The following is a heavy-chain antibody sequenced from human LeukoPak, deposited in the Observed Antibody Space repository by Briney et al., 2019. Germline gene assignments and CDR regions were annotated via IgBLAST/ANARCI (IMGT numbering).Heavy chain of an antibody. V-gene: IGHV4-4*07. J-gene: IGHJ4*02. CDR2: ISTSGST. Sequence: SETLSLTCTVSGGSISSYYWSWIRQPAGKGLESIGHISTSGSTNYNPSLKSRVTMSVDTSKNQFSLKLSSVTAADAAVYYCARRRLAVAGRNYFDFWGQGTLVTVSS. D-gene: IGHD6-19*01. CDR1: GGSISSYY. CDR3: ARRRLAVAGRNYFDF.